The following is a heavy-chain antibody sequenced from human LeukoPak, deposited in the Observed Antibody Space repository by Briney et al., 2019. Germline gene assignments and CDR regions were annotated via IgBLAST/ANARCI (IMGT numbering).Heavy chain of an antibody. CDR2: INPNSGGT. D-gene: IGHD3-3*01. J-gene: IGHJ5*02. Sequence: ASVKVSCKASGYSFTGYYMHWVRQAPGQGLEWMGWINPNSGGTNYAQKLQGRVTMTRDTSISTAYMELSRLRSDDTAVYYCARGKRARFLEWFRGLNWFDPWGQGTLVTVSS. V-gene: IGHV1-2*02. CDR1: GYSFTGYY. CDR3: ARGKRARFLEWFRGLNWFDP.